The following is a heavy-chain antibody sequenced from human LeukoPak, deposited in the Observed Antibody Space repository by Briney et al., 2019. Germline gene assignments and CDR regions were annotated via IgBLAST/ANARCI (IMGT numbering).Heavy chain of an antibody. D-gene: IGHD3-10*01. Sequence: GGSLRLSCAASGFTFSSYGMSWVRQAPGKGLEWVSAISGSGGSTYYADSVKGRFTISRDNSKNTLYLQMNSLRAEDTAVYYCAKGGWFGEFFDYWGQGTLVTVSS. CDR1: GFTFSSYG. CDR3: AKGGWFGEFFDY. V-gene: IGHV3-23*01. J-gene: IGHJ4*02. CDR2: ISGSGGST.